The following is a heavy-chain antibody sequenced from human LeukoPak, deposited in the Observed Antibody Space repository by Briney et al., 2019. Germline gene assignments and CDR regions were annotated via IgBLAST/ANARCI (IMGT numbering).Heavy chain of an antibody. CDR1: GFSFSNYA. Sequence: GGSLRLSCAASGFSFSNYAMSWVRQAPGKGLEWVSTITSDINTHYADPVKGRFTISRDNSKNTLYLQMNSLRVEDTAVYYCAKSRDPYCINGICYDRKYYFDYWGQGTLVTVSS. CDR3: AKSRDPYCINGICYDRKYYFDY. V-gene: IGHV3-23*01. D-gene: IGHD2-8*01. CDR2: ITSDINT. J-gene: IGHJ4*02.